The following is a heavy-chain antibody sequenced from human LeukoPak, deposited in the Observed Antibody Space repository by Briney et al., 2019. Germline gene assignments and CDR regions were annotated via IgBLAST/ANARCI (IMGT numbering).Heavy chain of an antibody. D-gene: IGHD2-2*01. CDR2: IYHSGST. V-gene: IGHV4-38-2*02. CDR1: GYSISSGYY. J-gene: IGHJ5*02. Sequence: SETLSLTCTVSGYSISSGYYWGWIRQPPGKGLGWIGSIYHSGSTYYNTSLKSRVTISVDTSKNQFSLKRSSVTAADTAVYYCARDSPYQLLPNWFDPWGQGTLVTVSS. CDR3: ARDSPYQLLPNWFDP.